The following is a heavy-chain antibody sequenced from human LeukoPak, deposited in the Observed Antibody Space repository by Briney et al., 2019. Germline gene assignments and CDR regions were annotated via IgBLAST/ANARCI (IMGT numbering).Heavy chain of an antibody. V-gene: IGHV3-23*01. D-gene: IGHD3-10*01. CDR3: ANGAVAIHYYGSGSLFTT. CDR2: ISGSGGST. J-gene: IGHJ5*02. Sequence: SGGSLRLSCAASGFTFSSYAMSWVRQAPGKGLEWVFAISGSGGSTYSADSVKSQFTISRNNSKTTLYLQMNSLRAQDTAVYYCANGAVAIHYYGSGSLFTTWGQGTLVTVSS. CDR1: GFTFSSYA.